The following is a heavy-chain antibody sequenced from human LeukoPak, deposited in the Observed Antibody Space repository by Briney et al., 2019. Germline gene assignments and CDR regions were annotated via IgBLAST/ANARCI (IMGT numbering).Heavy chain of an antibody. J-gene: IGHJ4*02. Sequence: GRSLRLSCAASGFTFSSYGMHWVRQAPGKGLEWVAVISYDGSNEYYADSVKGRFTISRDNSKNTLYLQMNSLRAEDTAVYYCAKDMTYGSGSSLDYWGQGTLVTVSS. D-gene: IGHD3-10*01. CDR1: GFTFSSYG. CDR2: ISYDGSNE. CDR3: AKDMTYGSGSSLDY. V-gene: IGHV3-30*18.